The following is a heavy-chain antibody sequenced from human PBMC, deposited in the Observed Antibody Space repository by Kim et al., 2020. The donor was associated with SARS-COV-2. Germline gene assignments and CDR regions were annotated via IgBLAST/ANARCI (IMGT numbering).Heavy chain of an antibody. Sequence: GGSLRLSCAASGFTFSSYAMSWVRQAPGKGLEWVSAISGGGGNTYYADSVKGRFTISRDNSKNTLYLQMNSLRAEDTAVYYCAKESGRFKLLGGFDYWGRGTLLPVSS. CDR3: AKESGRFKLLGGFDY. D-gene: IGHD2-15*01. J-gene: IGHJ4*02. CDR1: GFTFSSYA. V-gene: IGHV3-23*01. CDR2: ISGGGGNT.